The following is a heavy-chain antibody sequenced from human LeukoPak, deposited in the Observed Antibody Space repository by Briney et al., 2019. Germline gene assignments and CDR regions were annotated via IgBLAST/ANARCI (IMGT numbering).Heavy chain of an antibody. Sequence: GGSLRLSCAASGFTIGPYAMYWVRQGPGRGLEWVSVIKAVGSGTFYADSVRGRFTTSRDNSKNSLYLQMNSLTSEDTALYYCATWAFYHNLDVWGQGTTVIVSS. CDR2: IKAVGSGT. D-gene: IGHD2/OR15-2a*01. J-gene: IGHJ6*02. CDR1: GFTIGPYA. V-gene: IGHV3-43*02. CDR3: ATWAFYHNLDV.